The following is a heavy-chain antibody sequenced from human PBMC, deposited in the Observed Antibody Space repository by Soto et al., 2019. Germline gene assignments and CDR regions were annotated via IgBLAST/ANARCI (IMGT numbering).Heavy chain of an antibody. Sequence: SETLSLTCNVSGGSIRSYYWSWTRQPAGKPLEWIGRIYTTGSTNYNPSLKSRVTMSIDTSKSQFSLKVSSVTAADTAVYYCAREGASGFGMDVWGQGTTVTVSS. CDR1: GGSIRSYY. CDR2: IYTTGST. D-gene: IGHD1-26*01. V-gene: IGHV4-4*07. CDR3: AREGASGFGMDV. J-gene: IGHJ6*02.